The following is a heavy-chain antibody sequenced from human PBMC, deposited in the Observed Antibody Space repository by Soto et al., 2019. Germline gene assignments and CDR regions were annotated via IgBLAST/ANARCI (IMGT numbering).Heavy chain of an antibody. CDR1: EFTFSSYC. V-gene: IGHV3-30*18. D-gene: IGHD3-22*01. Sequence: RGSLGLSCAASEFTFSSYCMHWVRQAPGKGLEWVAVISYDGSNKYYADSVKGRFTVSRDNSKNTLYLQMNSLKAEDTAVYYCAKEGDSSGSYYFDYWGQGTLVTVSS. CDR3: AKEGDSSGSYYFDY. CDR2: ISYDGSNK. J-gene: IGHJ4*02.